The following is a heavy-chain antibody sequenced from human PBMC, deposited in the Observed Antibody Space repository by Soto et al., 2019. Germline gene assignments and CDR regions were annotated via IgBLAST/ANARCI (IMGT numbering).Heavy chain of an antibody. D-gene: IGHD2-21*01. CDR3: ARGGEVGAGQYYLDDS. CDR2: MNPDGSTR. J-gene: IGHJ4*02. Sequence: EVQLVESGGDLVQPGGSLRLSCEASGSTFSSNWMHWVRQGPGKGLVWVSRMNPDGSTRGYADSVKGRFTISRDNARNTVFLQMSSLRAEDTAVYYCARGGEVGAGQYYLDDSWGQGTLVTVSS. V-gene: IGHV3-74*01. CDR1: GSTFSSNW.